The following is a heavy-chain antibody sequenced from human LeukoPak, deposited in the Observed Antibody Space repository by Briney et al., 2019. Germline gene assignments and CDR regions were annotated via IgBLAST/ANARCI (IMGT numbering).Heavy chain of an antibody. CDR2: INPNSGGT. J-gene: IGHJ5*02. V-gene: IGHV1-2*02. Sequence: ASVKVSCKASGYTFTGYYMHWVRQAPGQGLEWMGWINPNSGGTNYAQKFQGRVTMTRDTSISTAYMELSRLRSDDTAVYYCAREKPRIAAAVSLEFDPWGQGTLVTVSS. D-gene: IGHD6-13*01. CDR1: GYTFTGYY. CDR3: AREKPRIAAAVSLEFDP.